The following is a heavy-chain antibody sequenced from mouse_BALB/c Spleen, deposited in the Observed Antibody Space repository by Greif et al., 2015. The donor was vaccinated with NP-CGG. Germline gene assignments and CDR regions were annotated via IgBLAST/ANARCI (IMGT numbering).Heavy chain of an antibody. V-gene: IGHV1-7*01. CDR2: INPSTGYT. CDR1: GYTFTSYW. Sequence: QVQLKQSGAELAKPGASVKMSCKASGYTFTSYWMHWVKQRPGQGLEWIGYINPSTGYTEYNQKFKDKATLTADKSSSTAYMQLSSLTSEDSAVYYCARRSDSSGYAWFAYWGQGTLVTVSA. D-gene: IGHD3-2*01. CDR3: ARRSDSSGYAWFAY. J-gene: IGHJ3*01.